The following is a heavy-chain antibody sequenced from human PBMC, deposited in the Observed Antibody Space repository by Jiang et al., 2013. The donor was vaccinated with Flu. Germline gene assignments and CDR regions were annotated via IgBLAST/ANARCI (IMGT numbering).Heavy chain of an antibody. Sequence: LLKPSETLSLTCTVSGGSISSYYWSWIRQPPGKDWSGLGISITVGAPTTTLLKSRVTISVDTSKNQFSLKLSSVTAADTAVYYCARDVIYSYGRSYYYYGMDVWGQGTTVTVSS. CDR3: ARDVIYSYGRSYYYYGMDV. J-gene: IGHJ6*02. CDR1: GGSISSYY. V-gene: IGHV4-59*12. CDR2: SITVGAP. D-gene: IGHD5-18*01.